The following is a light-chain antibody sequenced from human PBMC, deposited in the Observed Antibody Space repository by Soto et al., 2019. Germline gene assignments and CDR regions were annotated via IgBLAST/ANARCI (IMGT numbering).Light chain of an antibody. CDR3: QQDYNLPRT. Sequence: DIQMTQSPSSLSASVGDRVTITCRASQSISSYLNWYQQKPGKAPKLLIYAASSLQSGVPSRFSGSGSGTDFTLTISSLQPEDFAVYYCQQDYNLPRTFGQGTKVEIK. V-gene: IGKV1-39*01. CDR2: AAS. J-gene: IGKJ1*01. CDR1: QSISSY.